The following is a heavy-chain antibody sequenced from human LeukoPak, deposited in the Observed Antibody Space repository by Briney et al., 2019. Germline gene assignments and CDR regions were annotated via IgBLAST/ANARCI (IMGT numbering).Heavy chain of an antibody. Sequence: GGSLRLSCSASGFTSSSYWMSWVRQAPGEGLEWVANIKQDGSEKYYVDSVKGRFTISRDNAKNSLSLQMNSLRAEDTAVYYCATIGGKRDSHYWGQGTLVTVSS. V-gene: IGHV3-7*01. CDR3: ATIGGKRDSHY. J-gene: IGHJ4*02. CDR1: GFTSSSYW. CDR2: IKQDGSEK. D-gene: IGHD3-16*01.